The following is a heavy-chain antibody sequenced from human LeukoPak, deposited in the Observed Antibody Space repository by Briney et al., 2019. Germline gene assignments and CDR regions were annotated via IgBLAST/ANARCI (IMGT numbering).Heavy chain of an antibody. CDR2: ITGSAVNT. CDR1: GFTFSSYA. Sequence: GGSLRLSCAASGFTFSSYAMSWVRQAPGKGLEWVSTITGSAVNTYYADSVKGRFTISRDDSKNTVYLQMNSLRAEDTAVYSCAKYTSGTSYRGLDQWGQGTLVTVSS. J-gene: IGHJ4*02. CDR3: AKYTSGTSYRGLDQ. V-gene: IGHV3-23*01. D-gene: IGHD3-10*01.